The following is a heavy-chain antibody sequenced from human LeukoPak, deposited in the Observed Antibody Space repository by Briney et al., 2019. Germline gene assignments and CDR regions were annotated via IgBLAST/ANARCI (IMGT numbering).Heavy chain of an antibody. V-gene: IGHV4-31*03. J-gene: IGHJ5*02. CDR1: GGSISGGGYY. D-gene: IGHD6-19*01. CDR2: IYYSGST. CDR3: ARVRRNIAMAGTGGWFDP. Sequence: SQTLSLTCTVSGGSISGGGYYWSCMRQGQGLGRDWVVYIYYSGSTYYNPSLKRRVTISVDTSKDHCHLQLSSVPAADTAVYHCARVRRNIAMAGTGGWFDPWGQ.